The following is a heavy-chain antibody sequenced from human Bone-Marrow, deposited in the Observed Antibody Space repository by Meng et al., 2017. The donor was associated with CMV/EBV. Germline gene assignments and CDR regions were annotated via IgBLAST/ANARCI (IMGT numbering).Heavy chain of an antibody. CDR1: GYTFTGYY. V-gene: IGHV1-2*02. D-gene: IGHD2-2*01. CDR2: INPNSGGT. Sequence: ASVKVSCKASGYTFTGYYMHWVRQAPGQGLEWMGWINPNSGGTNYAQKFQGRVTMTRDTSISTAYMELSRLRSDDTAVYYCARDGGYCSSTSCYGLFDPWGQGTLVTVSS. J-gene: IGHJ5*02. CDR3: ARDGGYCSSTSCYGLFDP.